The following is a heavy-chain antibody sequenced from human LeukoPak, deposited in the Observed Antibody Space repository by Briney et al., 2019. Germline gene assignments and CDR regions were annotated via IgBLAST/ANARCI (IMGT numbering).Heavy chain of an antibody. Sequence: SETLSLTCAVSGGSISSSNWWSWVRQPPGKGLEWIGEIYHSGSTNYNPSLKSRVTISVDKSKIQFSLKLSSVTAADTAVYYCARDLGYCSSTSCYGDAFDIWGQGTMVTVSS. CDR1: GGSISSSNW. D-gene: IGHD2-2*01. CDR2: IYHSGST. CDR3: ARDLGYCSSTSCYGDAFDI. J-gene: IGHJ3*02. V-gene: IGHV4-4*02.